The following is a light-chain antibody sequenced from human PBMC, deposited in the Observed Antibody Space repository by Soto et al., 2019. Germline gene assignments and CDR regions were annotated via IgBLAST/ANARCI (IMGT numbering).Light chain of an antibody. V-gene: IGKV3-15*01. CDR3: QQSYSTPRT. CDR1: ESVSSK. CDR2: DAS. J-gene: IGKJ1*01. Sequence: IALTQSPSKLSVFSGGRATLSCRASESVSSKLVWYQKKPGQAPRLLIHDASTRATGIPARFSGSGSGTEFILTISSLQSEDFATYYCQQSYSTPRTFGQGAKVDI.